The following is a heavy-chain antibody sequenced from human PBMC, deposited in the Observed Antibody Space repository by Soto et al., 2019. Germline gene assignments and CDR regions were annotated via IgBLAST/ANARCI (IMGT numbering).Heavy chain of an antibody. J-gene: IGHJ5*02. CDR1: GGSISSSSYY. V-gene: IGHV4-39*01. CDR3: ASRYSSAWGWFDP. Sequence: PSETLSLTCTVSGGSISSSSYYWGWIRQPPGKGLEWIGSIYYSGSTYYNPSLKSRVTISVDTSKNQFSLKLSSVTAADTAVYYCASRYSSAWGWFDPWGQGTLVTVSS. D-gene: IGHD6-25*01. CDR2: IYYSGST.